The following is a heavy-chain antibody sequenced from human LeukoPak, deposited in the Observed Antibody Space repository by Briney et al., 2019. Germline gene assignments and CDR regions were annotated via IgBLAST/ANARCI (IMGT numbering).Heavy chain of an antibody. J-gene: IGHJ4*02. CDR1: GFTVSSNY. V-gene: IGHV3-66*01. D-gene: IGHD6-6*01. Sequence: GGSLRLSCAASGFTVSSNYMSWVRQPPGKGLEWVSVIYSGGSTYYADSVKGRFTISRDNSKNTLYLQMNSLRAEDTAVYYCARDRSSSIDYWGQGTLVTVSS. CDR3: ARDRSSSIDY. CDR2: IYSGGST.